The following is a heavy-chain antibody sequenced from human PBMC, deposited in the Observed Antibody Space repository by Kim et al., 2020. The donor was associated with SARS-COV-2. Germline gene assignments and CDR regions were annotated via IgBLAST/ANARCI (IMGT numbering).Heavy chain of an antibody. V-gene: IGHV1-2*02. J-gene: IGHJ4*02. Sequence: FQGRVTMTRDTSISTAYMELSRLRSDDTAVYYCARGGPIRVAAAGYLFDYWGQGTLVTVSS. CDR3: ARGGPIRVAAAGYLFDY. D-gene: IGHD6-13*01.